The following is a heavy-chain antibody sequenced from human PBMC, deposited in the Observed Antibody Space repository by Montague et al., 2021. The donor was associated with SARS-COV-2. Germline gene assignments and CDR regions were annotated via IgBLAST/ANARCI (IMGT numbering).Heavy chain of an antibody. Sequence: PLRLSCAASGFTVSSNYMTWVRQAPGKGLEWVSVIYKDGRTYYADSVKGRFTVSRDNSKNTLYLQMHSLRAEDTAVYYCAREKDTSGYILRYWGQGTLVTVSS. V-gene: IGHV3-53*01. CDR1: GFTVSSNY. CDR3: AREKDTSGYILRY. J-gene: IGHJ4*02. D-gene: IGHD3-9*01. CDR2: IYKDGRT.